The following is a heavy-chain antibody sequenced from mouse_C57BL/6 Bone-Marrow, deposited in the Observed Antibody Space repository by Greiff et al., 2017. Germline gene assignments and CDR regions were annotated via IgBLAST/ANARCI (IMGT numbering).Heavy chain of an antibody. Sequence: VQLQQSGTVLARPGASVKMSCKTSGYTFTSYWMHWVKQRPGQGLEWIGAIYPGNSDTSYNQTFKGKAKLTAVTSASTAYMELSSLTNEDSAVDYCAIPSAYGSRGDFDYWGQGTTLTVSS. CDR2: IYPGNSDT. V-gene: IGHV1-5*01. CDR1: GYTFTSYW. D-gene: IGHD1-1*01. J-gene: IGHJ2*01. CDR3: AIPSAYGSRGDFDY.